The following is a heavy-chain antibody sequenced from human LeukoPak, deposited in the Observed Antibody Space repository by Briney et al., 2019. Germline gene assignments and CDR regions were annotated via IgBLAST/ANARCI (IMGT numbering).Heavy chain of an antibody. Sequence: SVKVSCKASGGTFSSYAISWVRQAPGQGLEWMGGIIPIFGTANYAQKFQGRVTITADESTSTAYMELSSLRSEDTAVYYCARTHILTGYNRLTVMDYWGQGTLVTVSS. CDR3: ARTHILTGYNRLTVMDY. V-gene: IGHV1-69*13. J-gene: IGHJ4*02. D-gene: IGHD3-9*01. CDR1: GGTFSSYA. CDR2: IIPIFGTA.